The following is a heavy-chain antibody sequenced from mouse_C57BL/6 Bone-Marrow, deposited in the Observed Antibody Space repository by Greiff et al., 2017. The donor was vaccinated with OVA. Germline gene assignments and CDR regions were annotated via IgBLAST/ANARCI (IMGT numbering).Heavy chain of an antibody. D-gene: IGHD1-1*01. V-gene: IGHV5-16*01. J-gene: IGHJ1*03. CDR1: GFTFSDYY. CDR2: INYDGSST. CDR3: ARVITTVVGDWYFDV. Sequence: EVQVVESEGGLVQPGSSMKLSCTASGFTFSDYYMAWVRQVPEKGLEWVANINYDGSSTYYLDSLKSRFIISRDNAKNILYLQMSSLKSEDTATYYCARVITTVVGDWYFDVWGTGTTVTVSS.